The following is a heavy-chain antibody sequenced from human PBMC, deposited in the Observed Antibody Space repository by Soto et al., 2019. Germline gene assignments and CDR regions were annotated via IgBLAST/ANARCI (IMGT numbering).Heavy chain of an antibody. J-gene: IGHJ4*02. Sequence: QVQLVQSGAEVKKPGSSVKVSCKASGGTFSSYAISWVRQAPGQGIEWMGGIIPIFGTANYAQKFQGRVTITADESTSKAYMELSSLRSEDTAVYYWARASSSWYVAIDYWGQGTLVTVSS. CDR2: IIPIFGTA. D-gene: IGHD6-13*01. CDR1: GGTFSSYA. V-gene: IGHV1-69*01. CDR3: ARASSSWYVAIDY.